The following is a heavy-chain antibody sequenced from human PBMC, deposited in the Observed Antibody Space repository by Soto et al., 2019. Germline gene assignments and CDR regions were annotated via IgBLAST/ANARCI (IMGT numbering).Heavy chain of an antibody. J-gene: IGHJ4*02. D-gene: IGHD5-12*01. CDR3: SAEVVARGLV. CDR2: IVVGSGNT. CDR1: GFTFTSSA. V-gene: IGHV1-58*01. Sequence: SVKVSCKTSGFTFTSSAVQWVRQARGQRPEWIGRIVVGSGNTNYAQKFQERVTFTRDMSKGSVYMEMSSLGSEDTAIYYCSAEVVARGLVWGQGTLVTVSS.